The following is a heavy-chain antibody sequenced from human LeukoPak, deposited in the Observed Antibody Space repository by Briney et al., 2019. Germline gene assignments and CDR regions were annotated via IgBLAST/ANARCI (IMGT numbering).Heavy chain of an antibody. CDR1: GGSFSGYY. D-gene: IGHD3-3*01. Sequence: PSETLSLTCAVYGGSFSGYYWSWIRQPPGKGLEWIGETNHSGSTNYNPSLKSRVTISVDTSKNQFSLKLSSVTAADTAVYYCARGDIEYYDFWSGYFETSYYFDYWGQGTLVTVSS. J-gene: IGHJ4*02. V-gene: IGHV4-34*01. CDR2: TNHSGST. CDR3: ARGDIEYYDFWSGYFETSYYFDY.